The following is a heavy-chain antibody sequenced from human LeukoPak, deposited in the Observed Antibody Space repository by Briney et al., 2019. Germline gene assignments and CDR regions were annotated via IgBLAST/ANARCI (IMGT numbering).Heavy chain of an antibody. J-gene: IGHJ4*02. CDR2: ISGSGGST. CDR3: ARTGGYSYGYSDYFDY. Sequence: GGSLRLSCAASGFAFSSYAMSWVRQAPGKGLEWVSAISGSGGSTYYADSVKGRFTISRDNSKNTLYLQMNSLRAEDTAVYYCARTGGYSYGYSDYFDYWGQGTLVTVSS. D-gene: IGHD5-18*01. V-gene: IGHV3-23*01. CDR1: GFAFSSYA.